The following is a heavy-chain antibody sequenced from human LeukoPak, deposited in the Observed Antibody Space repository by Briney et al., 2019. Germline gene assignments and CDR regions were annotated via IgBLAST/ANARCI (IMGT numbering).Heavy chain of an antibody. CDR1: GFTFSSYA. D-gene: IGHD2-21*02. V-gene: IGHV3-23*01. CDR2: ISSTGGTT. Sequence: GGSLRLSCAASGFTFSSYAMSWVRQAPGKGLEWVSLISSTGGTTYYADSAKGRFTISRDNSENTLYLQMKSLRAEDTAVYYCSTSRLLQSFDCWGQGTLVTVSS. J-gene: IGHJ4*02. CDR3: STSRLLQSFDC.